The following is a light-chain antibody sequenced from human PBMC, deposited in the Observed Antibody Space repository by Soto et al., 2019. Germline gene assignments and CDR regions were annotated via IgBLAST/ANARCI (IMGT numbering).Light chain of an antibody. Sequence: EIVLTQSPGTLSLSPGERATLSCRASQSVSSSYVAWYQQKPGQAPRLLIFGASSRATGVPDRFSGSGSGTDFSLTISSLEPEDFAVYYCQQYSSSRYTFGPGTKVEIK. V-gene: IGKV3-20*01. CDR1: QSVSSSY. J-gene: IGKJ3*01. CDR2: GAS. CDR3: QQYSSSRYT.